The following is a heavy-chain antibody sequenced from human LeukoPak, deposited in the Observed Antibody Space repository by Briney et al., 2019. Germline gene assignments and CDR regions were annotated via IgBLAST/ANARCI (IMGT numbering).Heavy chain of an antibody. D-gene: IGHD2-8*01. V-gene: IGHV3-74*01. CDR1: GLTFTSVW. J-gene: IGHJ4*02. CDR2: ISTDGAIT. Sequence: PGGSLRLSCAASGLTFTSVWMNWFRQAPGKGLVWVSRISTDGAITGYADSVKGRFTISRDNAKNTLYLQMNSLRAEDTAVYYCAIDRARVSLFDYWGQGALVTVSS. CDR3: AIDRARVSLFDY.